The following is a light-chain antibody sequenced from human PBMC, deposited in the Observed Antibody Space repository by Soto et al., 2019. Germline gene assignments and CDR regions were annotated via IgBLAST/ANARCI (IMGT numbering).Light chain of an antibody. CDR3: QRYDTYSWT. Sequence: DIQMTQSPSTLSASVGDRVTITCRASQSISSWLAWYQQKPGKAPKLLIYAASGLASGVPSRFSGGVSGTEFTLTISSLQPDDFATYYCQRYDTYSWTFGQGTKVEIK. CDR1: QSISSW. CDR2: AAS. V-gene: IGKV1-5*03. J-gene: IGKJ1*01.